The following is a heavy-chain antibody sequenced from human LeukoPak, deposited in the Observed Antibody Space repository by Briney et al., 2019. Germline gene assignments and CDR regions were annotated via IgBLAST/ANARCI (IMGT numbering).Heavy chain of an antibody. Sequence: ASVKVSCKASGYTFTGYYMHWVRQAPGQGLEWMGWINPNSGGTNYAQKFQGRVTMTRDTSISTAYMELSRLRSDDTAVYYCATDQTPSTIAVPGTAFDYWGQGTLVPVSS. CDR2: INPNSGGT. CDR3: ATDQTPSTIAVPGTAFDY. CDR1: GYTFTGYY. V-gene: IGHV1-2*02. J-gene: IGHJ4*02. D-gene: IGHD6-19*01.